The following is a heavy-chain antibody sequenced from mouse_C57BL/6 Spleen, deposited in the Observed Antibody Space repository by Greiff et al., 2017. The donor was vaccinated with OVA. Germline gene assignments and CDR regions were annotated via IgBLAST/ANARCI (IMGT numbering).Heavy chain of an antibody. Sequence: VQLQQSGPGLVKPSQSLSLTCSVTGYSITSGYYWNWIRQFPGNKLEWMGYISYDGSNNYNPSLKNRISITRDTSKNQFFLKLNSVTTEDTATYYCARGGSNYDAMDYWGQGTSVTVSS. CDR2: ISYDGSN. D-gene: IGHD2-5*01. J-gene: IGHJ4*01. CDR1: GYSITSGYY. CDR3: ARGGSNYDAMDY. V-gene: IGHV3-6*01.